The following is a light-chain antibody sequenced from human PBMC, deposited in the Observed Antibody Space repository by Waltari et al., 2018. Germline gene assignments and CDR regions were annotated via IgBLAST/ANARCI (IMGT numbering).Light chain of an antibody. J-gene: IGLJ2*01. V-gene: IGLV1-40*01. CDR3: QSYDSSLSARNVV. CDR1: SSNIGAGYD. CDR2: VTS. Sequence: QSVLTQPPSVSGAPGQRVTISCTGSSSNIGAGYDVHWYQQLPGTAPKLPIYVTSNRPSGVLDRFPGSKSGTSASLAITGLQAEDEADYYCQSYDSSLSARNVVFGGGTKLTVL.